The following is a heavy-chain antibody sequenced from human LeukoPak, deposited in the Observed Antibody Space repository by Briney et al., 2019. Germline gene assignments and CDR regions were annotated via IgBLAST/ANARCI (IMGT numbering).Heavy chain of an antibody. CDR3: ARDLAYSRLDY. V-gene: IGHV3-9*01. CDR1: GFTFTDYT. J-gene: IGHJ4*02. Sequence: SLRLSCAASGFTFTDYTMHWVRQAPGKGLEWVSGISWNSGSIGYADSVKGRFTISRDNAENSLYLQMNSLRVEDTAFYYCARDLAYSRLDYWGQGMLVTVSS. D-gene: IGHD5-18*01. CDR2: ISWNSGSI.